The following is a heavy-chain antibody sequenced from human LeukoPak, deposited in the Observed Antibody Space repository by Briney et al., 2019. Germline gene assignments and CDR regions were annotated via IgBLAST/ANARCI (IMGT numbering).Heavy chain of an antibody. Sequence: GGSLRLSCAASGFTFSSYDMHWVRQTTGKGLEWVSGIGTDGDTYYPGSVKGRFTISREKAKNSLYLQMNSLRAGDTAVYCCARSKGDGMDVWGQGTSVTVSS. CDR1: GFTFSSYD. V-gene: IGHV3-13*04. CDR3: ARSKGDGMDV. J-gene: IGHJ6*02. CDR2: IGTDGDT.